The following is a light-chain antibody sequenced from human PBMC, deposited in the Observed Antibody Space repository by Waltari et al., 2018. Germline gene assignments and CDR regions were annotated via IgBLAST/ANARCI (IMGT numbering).Light chain of an antibody. CDR1: QSVSSSY. CDR2: GAS. Sequence: DIVLTQSTGTLSLSPGERATLSCRASQSVSSSYLAWYQQKPGQAPRLLIYGASSRATGIPDRFRGSGSGTDFTLTISRLEPEDFAVYYCQQYGSSPLITFGQGTRLEIK. J-gene: IGKJ5*01. CDR3: QQYGSSPLIT. V-gene: IGKV3-20*01.